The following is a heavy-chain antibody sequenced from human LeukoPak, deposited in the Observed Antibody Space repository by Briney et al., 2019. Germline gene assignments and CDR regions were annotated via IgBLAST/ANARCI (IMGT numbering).Heavy chain of an antibody. V-gene: IGHV3-23*01. CDR3: AKDGGRGRNYYDSSGYYYDSPTYYYFDY. CDR2: ISGSGGST. Sequence: GGSLRLSCAASGFTFSSYAMSWVRQAPGKGLEWVSAISGSGGSTYYADSAKGRFTISGDNSKNTLYLQMNSLRAEDTAVYYCAKDGGRGRNYYDSSGYYYDSPTYYYFDYWGQGTLVTVSS. D-gene: IGHD3-22*01. CDR1: GFTFSSYA. J-gene: IGHJ4*02.